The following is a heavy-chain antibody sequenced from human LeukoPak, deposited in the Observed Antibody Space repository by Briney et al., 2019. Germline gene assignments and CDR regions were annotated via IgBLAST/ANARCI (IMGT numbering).Heavy chain of an antibody. J-gene: IGHJ4*02. Sequence: ASVKVSCKASGFTFTSSAVQWVRQARGQRLEWIGWIVVGSGNTNYAQKFQERVTITRDMSTTTAYMELSSLRSEDTAVYYCAADYQAAGDLDYWGQGTLVTISS. CDR1: GFTFTSSA. CDR3: AADYQAAGDLDY. V-gene: IGHV1-58*01. D-gene: IGHD3-10*01. CDR2: IVVGSGNT.